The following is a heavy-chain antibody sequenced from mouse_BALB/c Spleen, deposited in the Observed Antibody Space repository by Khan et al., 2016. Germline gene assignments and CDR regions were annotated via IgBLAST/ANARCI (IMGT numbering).Heavy chain of an antibody. Sequence: EVELVESGGGLVQPGGSRKLSCAASGFTFSYFGMHWFRQAPEKGLEWVAYISSDSTTIYYEEKGGGRLTISRDNPKNTLFLQMTSLRSEDTAMYYCAPSDYDYAMDYWGHGTSVTVSS. V-gene: IGHV5-17*02. CDR2: ISSDSTTI. D-gene: IGHD2-4*01. CDR1: GFTFSYFG. J-gene: IGHJ4*01. CDR3: APSDYDYAMDY.